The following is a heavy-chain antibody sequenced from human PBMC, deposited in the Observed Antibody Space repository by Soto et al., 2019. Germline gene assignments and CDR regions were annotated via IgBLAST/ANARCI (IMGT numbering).Heavy chain of an antibody. D-gene: IGHD3-10*02. J-gene: IGHJ4*01. CDR2: ITIRIGNV. Sequence: GGSLRLSCAASGFSFGSYSMSWVRQTPGKGLEWLAYITIRIGNVHYADSVRGRFTISADIAENSVILQMNSLRDEDSAVYFCVRDRDLYRDMFHADLWGQGTLVTVSS. CDR3: VRDRDLYRDMFHADL. V-gene: IGHV3-48*02. CDR1: GFSFGSYS.